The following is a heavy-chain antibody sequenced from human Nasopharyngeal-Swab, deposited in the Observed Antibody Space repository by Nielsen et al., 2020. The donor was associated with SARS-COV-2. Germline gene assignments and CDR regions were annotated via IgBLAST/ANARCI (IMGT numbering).Heavy chain of an antibody. J-gene: IGHJ5*02. CDR3: ARGGGTDTIFGVVIIDSGVGFDP. D-gene: IGHD3-3*01. CDR2: MNPNSGNT. Sequence: ASVKVSCKASGYTFTSYAMNWVRQATGQGLEWMGWMNPNSGNTGYAQKFQGRVTMTRNTSISTAYMELSSLRSEDTAVYYCARGGGTDTIFGVVIIDSGVGFDPWGQGTLVIVSS. V-gene: IGHV1-8*02. CDR1: GYTFTSYA.